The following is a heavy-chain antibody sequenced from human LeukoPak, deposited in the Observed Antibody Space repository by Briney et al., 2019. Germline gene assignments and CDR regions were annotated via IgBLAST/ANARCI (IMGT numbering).Heavy chain of an antibody. CDR1: GFSLSTSGVG. D-gene: IGHD6-19*01. J-gene: IGHJ4*02. V-gene: IGHV2-5*02. CDR3: ANRHPNIAVAGTFDY. CDR2: IYWDDDK. Sequence: ESGPTLVKPTQTLTLTCTFSGFSLSTSGVGVGWIRQPPGKALEWLALIYWDDDKRYSPSLKSRLTITKDTSKNQVVLTMTNMDPVDTATYYCANRHPNIAVAGTFDYWGQGTLVTVSS.